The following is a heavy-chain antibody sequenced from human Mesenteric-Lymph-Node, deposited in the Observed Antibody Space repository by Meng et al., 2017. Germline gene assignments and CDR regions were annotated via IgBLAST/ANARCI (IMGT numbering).Heavy chain of an antibody. CDR1: GGSFRRSY. D-gene: IGHD3-22*01. Sequence: VRLVLSGTEVKKARATVKASTKASGGSFRRSYIRWERQFPGQRLQWMGGISPGFGSANKVQKFQLRVTIPADISSSTAYMELSSLRSEDTAVYYCARKSNDYYEREYYFDYWGQGTLVTVSS. CDR2: ISPGFGSA. J-gene: IGHJ4*02. V-gene: IGHV1-69*06. CDR3: ARKSNDYYEREYYFDY.